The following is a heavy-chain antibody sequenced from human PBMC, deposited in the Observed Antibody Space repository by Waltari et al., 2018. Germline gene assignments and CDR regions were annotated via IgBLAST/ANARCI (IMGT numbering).Heavy chain of an antibody. V-gene: IGHV4-39*07. Sequence: QLQLQESGPGLVKPSETLSLTCTVSGGSISSSSYYWGWIRQPPGKGLEWIGSIYYSGSTYYNPSLKSRVTISVDTSKNQFSLKLSSVTAADTAVYYCARGSLGSRDGQVFQHWGQGTLVTVSS. CDR2: IYYSGST. D-gene: IGHD2-2*01. CDR3: ARGSLGSRDGQVFQH. CDR1: GGSISSSSYY. J-gene: IGHJ1*01.